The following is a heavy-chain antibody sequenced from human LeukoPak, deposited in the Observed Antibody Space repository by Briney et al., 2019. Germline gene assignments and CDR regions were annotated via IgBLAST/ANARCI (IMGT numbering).Heavy chain of an antibody. V-gene: IGHV3-23*01. CDR3: AKDPTPAIVVVNDYFDY. D-gene: IGHD3-22*01. J-gene: IGHJ4*02. CDR1: GFIFSSYN. Sequence: GGSLRLSCVASGFIFSSYNMNWVRQAPGKGLEWVSAISGSGGSTYYADSVKGRFTISRDNSKNTLYLQMNSLRAEDTAVYYCAKDPTPAIVVVNDYFDYWGQGTLVTVSS. CDR2: ISGSGGST.